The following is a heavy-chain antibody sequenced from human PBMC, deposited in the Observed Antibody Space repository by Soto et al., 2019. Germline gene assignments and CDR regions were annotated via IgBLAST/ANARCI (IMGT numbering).Heavy chain of an antibody. J-gene: IGHJ5*01. CDR3: ARHSLALRKNNWFDS. CDR1: GDSIISRDFN. V-gene: IGHV4-39*01. D-gene: IGHD3-3*02. Sequence: SETLSLTCTVSGDSIISRDFNWGWVRDPPGKGLEWIGSIFYLGSSYYNPSLKSRVTMSVATSKNPFSLRLRSATAADTALYFCARHSLALRKNNWFDSWGQGILVTVSS. CDR2: IFYLGSS.